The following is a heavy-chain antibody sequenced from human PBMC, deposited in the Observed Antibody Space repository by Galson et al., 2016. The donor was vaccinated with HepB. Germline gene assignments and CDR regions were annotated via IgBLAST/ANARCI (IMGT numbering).Heavy chain of an antibody. CDR3: ATRAEAWALPSFYYGMDV. CDR2: INAGNGNT. D-gene: IGHD1-26*01. CDR1: GYTFTNYA. J-gene: IGHJ6*02. V-gene: IGHV1-3*01. Sequence: SVKVSCKASGYTFTNYAIHWVRQAPGHGLEWMGWINAGNGNTNYSHRFQGRATITRDTSASTAYMELISLRSDDTAVYYCATRAEAWALPSFYYGMDVWGQGTTVTVSS.